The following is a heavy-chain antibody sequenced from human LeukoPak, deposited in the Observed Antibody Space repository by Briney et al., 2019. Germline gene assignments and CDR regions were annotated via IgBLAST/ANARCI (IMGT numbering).Heavy chain of an antibody. D-gene: IGHD6-13*01. Sequence: GASVKVSCKASGYTFTSYGISWVRQAPGQGLEWMGWISAYNGNTNYAQKLQGRVTMTTDTSTSTAYMELRSLRSDDTAGYYCARGSAGTPSVWFDPWGQGTLVTVSS. CDR1: GYTFTSYG. J-gene: IGHJ5*02. V-gene: IGHV1-18*01. CDR2: ISAYNGNT. CDR3: ARGSAGTPSVWFDP.